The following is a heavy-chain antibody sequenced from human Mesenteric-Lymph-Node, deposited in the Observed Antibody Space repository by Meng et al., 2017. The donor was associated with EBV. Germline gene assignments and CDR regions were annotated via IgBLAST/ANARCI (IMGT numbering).Heavy chain of an antibody. J-gene: IGHJ4*02. D-gene: IGHD5-18*01. Sequence: QGQLQQWGAGLFKPSETLSLTCAVYGGSFSGYYWSWIRQPPGKGLEWIGEINHSGSTNYNPSLKSRVTISVDTSKNQFSLKLSSVTAADTAVYYCARGGGYSYGQPQDLWGQGTLVTVSS. V-gene: IGHV4-34*01. CDR1: GGSFSGYY. CDR3: ARGGGYSYGQPQDL. CDR2: INHSGST.